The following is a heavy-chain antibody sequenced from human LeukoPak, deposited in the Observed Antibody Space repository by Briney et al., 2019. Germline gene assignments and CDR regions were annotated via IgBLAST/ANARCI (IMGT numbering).Heavy chain of an antibody. CDR3: ARHGGSTSLYYFDY. D-gene: IGHD2-2*01. J-gene: IGHJ4*02. V-gene: IGHV4-59*08. CDR1: GGSITSSY. Sequence: SETLSLTCTISGGSITSSYWSWIRQPLGKGLEWIGHIYTPGSTNYNPSLKSRVTISIDMSRNQFSLKLRSVTAADTAVYYCARHGGSTSLYYFDYWGQGTLVTVSS. CDR2: IYTPGST.